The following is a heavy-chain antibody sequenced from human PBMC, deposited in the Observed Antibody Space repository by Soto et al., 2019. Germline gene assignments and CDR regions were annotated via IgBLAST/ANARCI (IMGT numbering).Heavy chain of an antibody. Sequence: TGGSLTLSRAASGDTCSSYAMSWVRQAPGKGLEWVSAISGSGGSTYYADSVKGRFTISRDNSKNTLYLQMNSLRAEDTAVYYFAKVSDYCTNGVCYPHFDYWGQGTLVTVSS. J-gene: IGHJ4*02. V-gene: IGHV3-23*01. CDR1: GDTCSSYA. D-gene: IGHD2-8*01. CDR3: AKVSDYCTNGVCYPHFDY. CDR2: ISGSGGST.